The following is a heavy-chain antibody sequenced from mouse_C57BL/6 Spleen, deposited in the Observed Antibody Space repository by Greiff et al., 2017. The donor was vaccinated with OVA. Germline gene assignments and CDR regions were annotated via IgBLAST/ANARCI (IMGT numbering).Heavy chain of an antibody. V-gene: IGHV14-4*01. CDR2: IDPENGDT. CDR3: TRRLLYGFAY. CDR1: GFNIKDDY. D-gene: IGHD2-12*01. J-gene: IGHJ3*01. Sequence: EVNVVESGAELVRPGASVKLSCTASGFNIKDDYMHWVKQRPEQGLEWIGWIDPENGDTEYASKFQGKATITADTSSNTAYLQLSSLTSEDTAVYYCTRRLLYGFAYWGQGTLFTVSA.